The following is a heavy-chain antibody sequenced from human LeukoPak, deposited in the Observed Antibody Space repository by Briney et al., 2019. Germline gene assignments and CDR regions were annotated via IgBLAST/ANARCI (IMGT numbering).Heavy chain of an antibody. J-gene: IGHJ3*02. CDR1: GGSVSRGVYF. Sequence: SETLSLTCTVSGGSVSRGVYFWSWIRQPPGKGLEWIGYVYYSGSTSYNPSLKGRVTISIDTPKNQFSLRLKSVTAADTAVYYCARAPHDSGAVPGIWGQGTMVTVSS. CDR2: VYYSGST. D-gene: IGHD4-17*01. V-gene: IGHV4-61*08. CDR3: ARAPHDSGAVPGI.